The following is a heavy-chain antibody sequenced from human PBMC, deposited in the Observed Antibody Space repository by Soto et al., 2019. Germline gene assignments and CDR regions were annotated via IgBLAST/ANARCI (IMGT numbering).Heavy chain of an antibody. CDR3: ARGRGYGPDYYYGMDV. D-gene: IGHD5-12*01. CDR2: INPNSGGT. J-gene: IGHJ6*02. CDR1: GYTFTGYY. V-gene: IGHV1-2*04. Sequence: SVKVSCKASGYTFTGYYMHWVRQAPGQGLEWMGWINPNSGGTNYAQKFQGWVTMTRDTSISTAYMELSRLRSDDTAVYYCARGRGYGPDYYYGMDVWGQGTTVTVSS.